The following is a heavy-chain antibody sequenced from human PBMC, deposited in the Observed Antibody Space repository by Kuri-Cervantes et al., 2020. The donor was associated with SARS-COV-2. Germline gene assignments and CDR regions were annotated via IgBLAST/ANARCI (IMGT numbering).Heavy chain of an antibody. V-gene: IGHV1-24*01. CDR2: YHPDDGET. Sequence: ASVKVTCKVSGYTLSELSIHWVRQPPGQGLEWMGGYHPDDGETFYARKFQGRVTMTEDTSTDTAYMELSSLGSEDTAVYYCVTDLTANNWDPDAFDAWGQGTMVTVSS. CDR3: VTDLTANNWDPDAFDA. J-gene: IGHJ3*01. D-gene: IGHD1-1*01. CDR1: GYTLSELS.